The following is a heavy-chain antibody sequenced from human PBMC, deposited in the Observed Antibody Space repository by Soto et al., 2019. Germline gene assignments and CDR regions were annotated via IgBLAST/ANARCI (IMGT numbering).Heavy chain of an antibody. CDR1: GFTFGDYA. D-gene: IGHD2-8*01. CDR2: IRSKAYGGTT. CDR3: TREPVFNGPDYYYYYYMDV. J-gene: IGHJ6*03. Sequence: GGSLRLSCTASGFTFGDYAMSWFRQAPGKGLEWVGFIRSKAYGGTTEYAASVKGRFTISRDDSKSIAYQQMNSLKTEDTAVYYCTREPVFNGPDYYYYYYMDVWGKGTTVTVSS. V-gene: IGHV3-49*03.